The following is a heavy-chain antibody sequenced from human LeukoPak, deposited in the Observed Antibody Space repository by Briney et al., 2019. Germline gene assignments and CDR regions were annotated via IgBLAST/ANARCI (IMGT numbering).Heavy chain of an antibody. CDR2: MNPNSGNT. CDR3: ARKLRYFDRTPLGY. Sequence: ASVKVSCKASGYTFTSYDINWVRQAAGQGLEWMGWMNPNSGNTDYAQKFKGRVTITRNTSISTAYMELSSLRSEDTAVYYCARKLRYFDRTPLGYWGQGTLVTVSS. J-gene: IGHJ4*02. D-gene: IGHD3-9*01. V-gene: IGHV1-8*03. CDR1: GYTFTSYD.